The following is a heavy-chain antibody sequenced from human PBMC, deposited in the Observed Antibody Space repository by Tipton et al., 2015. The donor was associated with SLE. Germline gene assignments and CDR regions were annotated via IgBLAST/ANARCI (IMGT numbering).Heavy chain of an antibody. CDR2: IYNTGST. Sequence: PGLVKPSETLPLTCTFSGGSISHYYWSWIRQSPERGLEWIGYIYNTGSTTYNPSLKSRVTMSVDTSKNQLSLKLTSVTAADTAVYYCARALWGDKNLAVDPPAIRVRAFDVWGQGTMVTVSS. CDR1: GGSISHYY. D-gene: IGHD2-2*02. J-gene: IGHJ3*01. V-gene: IGHV4-59*01. CDR3: ARALWGDKNLAVDPPAIRVRAFDV.